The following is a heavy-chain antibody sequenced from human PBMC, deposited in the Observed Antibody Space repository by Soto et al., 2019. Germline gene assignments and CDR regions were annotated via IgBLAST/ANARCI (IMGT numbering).Heavy chain of an antibody. CDR2: IYYSGST. J-gene: IGHJ4*02. Sequence: SETLSLTCTVSGGSVSSASYYWSWIRQPPGKGLEWIGYIYYSGSTNYSPSLKSRVTISVDTSKNQFSLKLSSVTAADTAVFYCARVVTARQIDYWGQGTLVTVSS. V-gene: IGHV4-61*01. D-gene: IGHD2-21*02. CDR1: GGSVSSASYY. CDR3: ARVVTARQIDY.